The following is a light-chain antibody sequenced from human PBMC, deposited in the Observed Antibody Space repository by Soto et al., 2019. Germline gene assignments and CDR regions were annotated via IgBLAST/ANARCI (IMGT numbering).Light chain of an antibody. J-gene: IGKJ1*01. Sequence: DIQMTQSPSSLSASVGDRVTITCRASQSIVTYLNWYLQKPGKAPKLLIYAASNLQSGVPSRFSGSGSGTEFTLSISSLQPDDFATYYCQQYNSYSTFGQGTKVEVK. V-gene: IGKV1-39*01. CDR2: AAS. CDR1: QSIVTY. CDR3: QQYNSYST.